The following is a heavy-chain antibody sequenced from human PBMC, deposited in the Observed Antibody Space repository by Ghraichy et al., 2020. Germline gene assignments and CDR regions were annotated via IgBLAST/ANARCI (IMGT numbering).Heavy chain of an antibody. D-gene: IGHD3-16*01. CDR2: IYYSGST. CDR3: ARLSVFDWYFDL. J-gene: IGHJ2*01. CDR1: GGSISSSSYY. V-gene: IGHV4-39*01. Sequence: GSLSLTCTVSGGSISSSSYYWGWIRQPPGKGLEWIGSIYYSGSTYYNPSLKSRVTISVDTSKNQFSLKLSSVTAADTAVYYCARLSVFDWYFDLWGRGTLVTVSS.